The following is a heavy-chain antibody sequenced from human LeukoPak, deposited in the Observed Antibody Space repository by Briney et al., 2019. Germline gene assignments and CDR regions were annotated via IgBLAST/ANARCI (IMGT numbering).Heavy chain of an antibody. CDR2: IYTSGST. CDR3: ARDSSGWFVDAFDI. Sequence: SETLSLTCTVSGGSISSYYWSWIWQPAGKGLEWIGRIYTSGSTNYNPSLKSRVTMSVDTSKNQFSLKLSSVTAADTAVYYCARDSSGWFVDAFDIWGQGTMVTVSS. CDR1: GGSISSYY. D-gene: IGHD6-19*01. V-gene: IGHV4-4*07. J-gene: IGHJ3*02.